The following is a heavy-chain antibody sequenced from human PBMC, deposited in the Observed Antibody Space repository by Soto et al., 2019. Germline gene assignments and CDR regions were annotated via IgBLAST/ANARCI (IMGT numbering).Heavy chain of an antibody. Sequence: SETLSLTCTVSGGSISSSSYYWGWIRQPPGKGLEWIGSIYYSGSTYYNPSLKSRVTISVDTSKNQFSLKLSSVTAADTAVYYCARLGSMVRGVYFDYWGQGTLVTVSS. V-gene: IGHV4-39*01. J-gene: IGHJ4*02. CDR1: GGSISSSSYY. CDR2: IYYSGST. CDR3: ARLGSMVRGVYFDY. D-gene: IGHD3-10*01.